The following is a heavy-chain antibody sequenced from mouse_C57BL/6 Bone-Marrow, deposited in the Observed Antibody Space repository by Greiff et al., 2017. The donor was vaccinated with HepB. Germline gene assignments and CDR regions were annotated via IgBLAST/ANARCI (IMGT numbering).Heavy chain of an antibody. CDR3: ARHEDIDYDGSFCAY. J-gene: IGHJ3*01. CDR1: GYTFTEYS. CDR2: FYPGSGSI. D-gene: IGHD1-1*01. V-gene: IGHV1-62-2*01. Sequence: VQLQQSGAELVKPGASVKLSCKASGYTFTEYSIHWVKQRSGQGLEWIGWFYPGSGSIMYNEKFKDKATLTVDKSSSTVYMELSRLTSEDSAVYFCARHEDIDYDGSFCAYWGQGTLVTVSA.